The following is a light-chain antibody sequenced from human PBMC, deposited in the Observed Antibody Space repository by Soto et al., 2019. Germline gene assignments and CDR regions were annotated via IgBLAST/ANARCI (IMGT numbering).Light chain of an antibody. Sequence: DIQMTQSPSTLSASVGDRVTITCRASQGISKWLAWYQQKPGKAPKLLIYGATRLASGVPSRFSGSGSGTEFTLTISSLQPDDFSTCCCRQYNSYDMWSCGQGTKVDLK. CDR2: GAT. J-gene: IGKJ1*01. CDR1: QGISKW. V-gene: IGKV1-5*01. CDR3: RQYNSYDMWS.